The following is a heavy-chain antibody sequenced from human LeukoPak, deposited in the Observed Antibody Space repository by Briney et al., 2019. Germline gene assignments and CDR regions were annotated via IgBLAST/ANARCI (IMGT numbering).Heavy chain of an antibody. D-gene: IGHD4-17*01. Sequence: ASVKVSCKASGYIFTNYHMHWVRQAPGQGLEWMGIINPSGGSTSYAQKFQGRVTMTRDMSTSTVYMELSSLRSEDTAMYYCARPGSYGDYEEFDYWGQGTLVTVSS. CDR3: ARPGSYGDYEEFDY. J-gene: IGHJ4*02. V-gene: IGHV1-46*01. CDR2: INPSGGST. CDR1: GYIFTNYH.